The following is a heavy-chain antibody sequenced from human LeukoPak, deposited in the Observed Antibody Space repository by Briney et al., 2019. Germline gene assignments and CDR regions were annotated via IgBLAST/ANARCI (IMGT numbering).Heavy chain of an antibody. CDR3: AFGTAAAVDFDY. J-gene: IGHJ4*02. D-gene: IGHD6-13*01. Sequence: SETLSLTCAVYGGSFSGYYWSWIRQPPGKGLEWIGEINHSGSTNYNPSLKSRVTISVDTSKNQFSLKLSSVTAADTAVYYCAFGTAAAVDFDYWGQGTLVTVSS. CDR1: GGSFSGYY. CDR2: INHSGST. V-gene: IGHV4-34*01.